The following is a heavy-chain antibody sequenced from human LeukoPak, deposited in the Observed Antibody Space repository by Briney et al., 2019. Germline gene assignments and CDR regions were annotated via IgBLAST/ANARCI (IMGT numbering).Heavy chain of an antibody. J-gene: IGHJ4*02. V-gene: IGHV1-2*02. CDR3: ARSGGYCSAGSCYSFFNY. CDR1: GYTFTGYY. Sequence: ASVKVSCKASGYTFTGYYFHWVRQAPGQGLEWMGRINANSGGTNYAQKFQGRVTITADKSTSTAYMELSSLRSDDTAVYYCARSGGYCSAGSCYSFFNYWGQGTLVTVSS. D-gene: IGHD2-15*01. CDR2: INANSGGT.